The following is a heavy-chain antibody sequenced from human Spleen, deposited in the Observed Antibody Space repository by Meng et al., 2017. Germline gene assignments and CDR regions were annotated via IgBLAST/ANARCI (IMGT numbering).Heavy chain of an antibody. D-gene: IGHD5-12*01. V-gene: IGHV4-4*02. J-gene: IGHJ1*01. CDR3: LRGSGGSV. Sequence: QVQLRESGPALVKPSEPLSLTCAVSGDSITNHNWWAWVRQPPGKGLEWIGEIPHRGSSAYNPSLQSRVSISIDKSKNQFSLKLTSVTAADTAVYHCLRGSGGSVWGQGTLVTVSS. CDR1: GDSITNHNW. CDR2: IPHRGSS.